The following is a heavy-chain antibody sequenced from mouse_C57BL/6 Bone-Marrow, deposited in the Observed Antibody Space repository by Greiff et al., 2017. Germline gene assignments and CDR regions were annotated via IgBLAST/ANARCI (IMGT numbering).Heavy chain of an antibody. CDR1: GYSFTGYF. Sequence: VQLQQSGPELVKPGDSVKISCKASGYSFTGYFMNWVMQSHGKSLEWIGRINPYNGDTFYNQKFKGKATLTVDKSSSTAHMELRSLTSEDSAVYYCASRDYYYGSSYDYWGQGTTLTVSS. D-gene: IGHD1-1*01. V-gene: IGHV1-20*01. J-gene: IGHJ2*01. CDR2: INPYNGDT. CDR3: ASRDYYYGSSYDY.